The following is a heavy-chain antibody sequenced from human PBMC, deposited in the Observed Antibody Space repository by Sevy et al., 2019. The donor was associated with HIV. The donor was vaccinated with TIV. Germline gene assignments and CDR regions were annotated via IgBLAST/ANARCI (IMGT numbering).Heavy chain of an antibody. D-gene: IGHD3-22*01. V-gene: IGHV3-48*03. CDR2: IRSSGSDI. CDR3: VRNGGAYDSGFDP. J-gene: IGHJ5*02. CDR1: GFTFSNYD. Sequence: GGSLRLSCVASGFTFSNYDMNWVRQAPGKGLEWASKIRSSGSDIYYADSVKGRFTISRDNAKDSLNLQMNSLRAEDTAVYYCVRNGGAYDSGFDPWGQGTLVTVSS.